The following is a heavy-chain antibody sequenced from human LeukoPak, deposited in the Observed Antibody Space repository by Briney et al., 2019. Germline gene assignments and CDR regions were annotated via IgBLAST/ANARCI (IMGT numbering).Heavy chain of an antibody. CDR1: GFPFSSYA. D-gene: IGHD5-18*01. V-gene: IGHV3-64*04. J-gene: IGHJ4*02. Sequence: GGSLRLSCSASGFPFSSYAMHWVRQAPGKGLEYVSAISDSGGSTYYADSVKGRFTISRDNSKNTLYLQMNSLRAEDTAVYYCAREVDTAMVFPYWGQGTLVTVSS. CDR3: AREVDTAMVFPY. CDR2: ISDSGGST.